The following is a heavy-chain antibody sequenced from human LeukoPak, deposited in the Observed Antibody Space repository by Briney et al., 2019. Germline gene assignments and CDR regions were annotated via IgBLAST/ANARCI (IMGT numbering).Heavy chain of an antibody. CDR3: ASYCSSTSCFASDAFDI. CDR2: IYHSGGT. Sequence: SETLSLTXTVSGYSISSGYYWGWIRQPPGKGLEWIGSIYHSGGTYYNPSLKSRVTISVDTSKNQFSLKLSSVTAADTAVYYCASYCSSTSCFASDAFDIWGQGTMVTVSS. D-gene: IGHD2-2*01. J-gene: IGHJ3*02. CDR1: GYSISSGYY. V-gene: IGHV4-38-2*02.